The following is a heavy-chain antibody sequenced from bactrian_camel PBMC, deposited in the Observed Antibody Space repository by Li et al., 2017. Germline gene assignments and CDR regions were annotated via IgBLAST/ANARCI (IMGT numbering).Heavy chain of an antibody. CDR1: SYMYVSHC. CDR3: AAEEWILICGSWYPSDANN. D-gene: IGHD6*01. Sequence: QVQLVESGGGSVQAGGSLTLSCAASSYMYVSHCMGWFRQAPGKEREGLATIYTPGAYTQYVNSVKGRFTISHDVAKRTLSLQMNSLKPEDTAMYYCAAEEWILICGSWYPSDANNWGQGTQVTVS. J-gene: IGHJ4*01. V-gene: IGHV3S54*01. CDR2: IYTPGAYT.